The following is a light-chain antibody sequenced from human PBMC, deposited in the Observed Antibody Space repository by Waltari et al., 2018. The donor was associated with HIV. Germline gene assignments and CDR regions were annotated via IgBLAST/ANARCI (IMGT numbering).Light chain of an antibody. J-gene: IGLJ2*01. Sequence: QSALTQPASVSASPGQSITISCTGTRSDVESYTLVSWYQQHPDKAPKLIIYEVTKRPSGVPNRFSGSKSGNTASLTISGLQTEDEADYYCCSYAGSRSVVFGGGTMLTVL. V-gene: IGLV2-23*02. CDR3: CSYAGSRSVV. CDR1: RSDVESYTL. CDR2: EVT.